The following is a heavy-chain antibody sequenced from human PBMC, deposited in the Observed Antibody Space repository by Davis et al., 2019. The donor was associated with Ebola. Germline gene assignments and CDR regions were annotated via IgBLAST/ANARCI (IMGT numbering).Heavy chain of an antibody. CDR2: IYSGGST. V-gene: IGHV3-66*01. Sequence: GGSLRLSCAASGFTVSSNYMSWVRQAPGKGLEWVSVIYSGGSTYYADSVKGRFTISRDNSKNTLYLQMNSLRAEDTAVYYCARDKRVTMVQGVIAWFDPWGQGTLVTVSS. J-gene: IGHJ5*02. CDR1: GFTVSSNY. D-gene: IGHD3-10*01. CDR3: ARDKRVTMVQGVIAWFDP.